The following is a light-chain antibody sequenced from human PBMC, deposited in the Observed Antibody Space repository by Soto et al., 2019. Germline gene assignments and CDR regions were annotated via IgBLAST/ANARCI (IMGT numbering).Light chain of an antibody. V-gene: IGLV1-36*01. CDR3: AAWDDSLNYV. J-gene: IGLJ1*01. CDR1: SSNIGNNA. CDR2: YDD. Sequence: QSVLTQPPSVSEAPRQRVTISCSGSSSNIGNNAVNWYQQLPGKAPKLLIYYDDLLPSGVSDRFSGSKSGTSASLAISGLQSEDEADYYCAAWDDSLNYVFGTGTKLTVL.